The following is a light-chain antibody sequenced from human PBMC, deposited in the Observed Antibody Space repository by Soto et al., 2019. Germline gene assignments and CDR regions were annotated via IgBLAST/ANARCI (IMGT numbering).Light chain of an antibody. CDR3: QQYNNWPPYT. CDR1: QSVSSN. J-gene: IGKJ2*01. V-gene: IGKV3-15*01. Sequence: EIVMTQSPATLSVSPGERATLSCRASQSVSSNFAWCHQKPGQPPSRLLHGASNRTAAIPVRFSGSGSWTEFTLTISSLQSEDFAVYYCQQYNNWPPYTFGQGTKLEIK. CDR2: GAS.